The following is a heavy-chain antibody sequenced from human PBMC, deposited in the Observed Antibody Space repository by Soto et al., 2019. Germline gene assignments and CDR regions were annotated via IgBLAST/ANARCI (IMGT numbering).Heavy chain of an antibody. V-gene: IGHV1-18*01. D-gene: IGHD2-15*01. CDR1: GYTFTSYG. CDR2: ISAYNGNT. Sequence: QVQLVQSGAEVKKPGASVKVSCKASGYTFTSYGISWVRQAPGQGLEWMGWISAYNGNTNYAQKLQGRVTMTTDTSTSTAYMELRSLRSDDTAVYYCARDRLLEYCSGGSCYSNYYGMDVWGQGTTVTVSS. J-gene: IGHJ6*02. CDR3: ARDRLLEYCSGGSCYSNYYGMDV.